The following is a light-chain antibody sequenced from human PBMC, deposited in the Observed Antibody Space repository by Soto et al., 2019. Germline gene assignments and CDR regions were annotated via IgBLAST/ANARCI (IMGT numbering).Light chain of an antibody. J-gene: IGLJ1*01. CDR1: SSDVGSSNL. Sequence: QSALTQPASVSGSPGQSITFSCTGTSSDVGSSNLVSWYQQHPGKAPKLLIYEVSKRPSGVSNRFSGPKSGNTASLTISGLQAEDEADYYCCSYAGSSTHVFGTGTKLTVL. V-gene: IGLV2-23*02. CDR3: CSYAGSSTHV. CDR2: EVS.